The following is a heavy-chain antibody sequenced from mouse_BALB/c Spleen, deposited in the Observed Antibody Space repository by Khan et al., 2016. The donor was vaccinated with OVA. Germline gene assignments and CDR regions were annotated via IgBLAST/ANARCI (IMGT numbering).Heavy chain of an antibody. CDR1: GFTFSTYG. V-gene: IGHV5-6*01. J-gene: IGHJ3*01. D-gene: IGHD1-1*01. CDR2: VSTGGGYT. Sequence: EVKVVESGGDLVKPGGSLKLSCAASGFTFSTYGMSWVRQTPDKRLEWVATVSTGGGYTYYPDSVKGRFTISRDNAKNTLYLQMSSLKSEDTAMFYCARLAYYDDSEGFAYWGQGTLVTVSA. CDR3: ARLAYYDDSEGFAY.